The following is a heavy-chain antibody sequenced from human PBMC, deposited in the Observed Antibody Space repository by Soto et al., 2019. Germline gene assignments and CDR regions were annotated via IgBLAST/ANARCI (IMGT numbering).Heavy chain of an antibody. CDR2: IKSKRDGGTT. CDR3: TPDNCSGGRCTGWDV. D-gene: IGHD2-15*01. CDR1: GFTFSNAW. Sequence: EVQLVESGGGLVKPGGSLRLSCAASGFTFSNAWMSWVRQAPGKGLEWVGRIKSKRDGGTTDYAAPVKDRFTISRDDSKNTLYLQVSSLKTEDTAVYYCTPDNCSGGRCTGWDVWGKGTTVSVSS. J-gene: IGHJ6*04. V-gene: IGHV3-15*01.